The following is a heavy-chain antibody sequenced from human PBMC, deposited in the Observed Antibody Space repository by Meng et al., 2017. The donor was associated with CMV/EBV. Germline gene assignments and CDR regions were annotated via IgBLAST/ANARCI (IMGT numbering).Heavy chain of an antibody. CDR3: ARGGNWFDP. CDR1: CGSFSGYY. J-gene: IGHJ5*02. Sequence: QVAPAQCVAGLLQPSETLALTFVFECGSFSGYYWRWLRQPPGKGLEWIGEINHSGSTNYTPSLKSRVTISVDTSKNQFSLKLSSVTAADTAVYYCARGGNWFDPWGQGTLVTVSS. V-gene: IGHV4-34*01. CDR2: INHSGST.